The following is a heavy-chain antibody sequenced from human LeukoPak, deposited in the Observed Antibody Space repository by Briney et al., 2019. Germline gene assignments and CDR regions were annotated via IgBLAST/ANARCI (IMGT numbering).Heavy chain of an antibody. CDR3: ARIYASGGGFDY. CDR2: ISYDGSNK. Sequence: GRSLRLSCAASGFTFNSYAVHWVRQAPGKGLEWVAVISYDGSNKYYADSVKGRFTISRDNAKNTLYLQMNSLRAEDTAVYYCARIYASGGGFDYWGQGTLVTVSS. CDR1: GFTFNSYA. D-gene: IGHD6-19*01. J-gene: IGHJ4*02. V-gene: IGHV3-30*04.